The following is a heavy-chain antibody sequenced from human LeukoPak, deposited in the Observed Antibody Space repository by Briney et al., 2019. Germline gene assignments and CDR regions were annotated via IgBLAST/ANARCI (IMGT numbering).Heavy chain of an antibody. J-gene: IGHJ6*03. D-gene: IGHD5-18*01. Sequence: GGSLRLSCAASGFTVSSNYMSWVRQAPGKGLEWVSVIYSGGSTYYADSVKGRFTISRDNSKNTLYLQINSLRAEDTAVYYCARADTYGKRYYYYMDVWGKGTTVTVSS. V-gene: IGHV3-53*01. CDR2: IYSGGST. CDR3: ARADTYGKRYYYYMDV. CDR1: GFTVSSNY.